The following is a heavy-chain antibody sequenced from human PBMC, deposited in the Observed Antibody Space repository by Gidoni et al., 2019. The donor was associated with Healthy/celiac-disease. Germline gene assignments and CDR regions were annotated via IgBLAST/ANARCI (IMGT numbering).Heavy chain of an antibody. J-gene: IGHJ5*02. Sequence: QVQLVPSGAEVKKPGSSVKVSCKASGGTFSSYTISWVRQAPGQGLEWMGRIIPILGIANYAQKFQGRVTITADKSTSTAYMELSSLRSEDTAVYYCARNDYGDYGWFDPWGQGTLVTVSS. CDR1: GGTFSSYT. D-gene: IGHD4-17*01. V-gene: IGHV1-69*02. CDR3: ARNDYGDYGWFDP. CDR2: IIPILGIA.